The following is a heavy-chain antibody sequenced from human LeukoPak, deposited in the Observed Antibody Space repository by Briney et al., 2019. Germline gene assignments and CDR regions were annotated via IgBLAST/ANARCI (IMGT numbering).Heavy chain of an antibody. CDR2: IKQDGSEK. Sequence: PGGSLRLSCAASGFTFSSYWMSWVRQAPGKGLEWVANIKQDGSEKYYVDSVKGRFTISRDNAKNSLYLQMNSLRAEDTAVYYCAREFYDFWSGYYGAFDIWGQGTMVTVSS. CDR1: GFTFSSYW. CDR3: AREFYDFWSGYYGAFDI. V-gene: IGHV3-7*01. D-gene: IGHD3-3*01. J-gene: IGHJ3*02.